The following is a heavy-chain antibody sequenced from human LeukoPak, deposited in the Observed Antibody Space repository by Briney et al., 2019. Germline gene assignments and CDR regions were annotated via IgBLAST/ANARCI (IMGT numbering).Heavy chain of an antibody. V-gene: IGHV3-23*01. CDR3: AKDRACSGGSCYLPDAFDI. J-gene: IGHJ3*02. CDR1: GFTFSSYA. D-gene: IGHD2-15*01. CDR2: ISGSGGST. Sequence: PGGSLRLSCAASGFTFSSYAMSWVRQAPGKGLEWVSAISGSGGSTYYADSVKGRFTISRDNSKNTLYLQMNSLRAEDTAVYCCAKDRACSGGSCYLPDAFDIWGQGTMVTVSS.